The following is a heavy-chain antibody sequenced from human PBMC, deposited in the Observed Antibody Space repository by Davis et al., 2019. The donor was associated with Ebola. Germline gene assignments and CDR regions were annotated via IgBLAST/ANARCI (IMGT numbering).Heavy chain of an antibody. CDR2: INPSGGST. V-gene: IGHV1-46*01. CDR1: GYTFTGYY. CDR3: ARDSLGDYYYYGMDV. J-gene: IGHJ6*02. Sequence: ASVKVSCKASGYTFTGYYMHWVRQAPGQGLEWMGIINPSGGSTSYAQKFQGRVTMTRDTSTSTVYMELSSLRSEDTAVYYCARDSLGDYYYYGMDVWGQGTTVTVSS.